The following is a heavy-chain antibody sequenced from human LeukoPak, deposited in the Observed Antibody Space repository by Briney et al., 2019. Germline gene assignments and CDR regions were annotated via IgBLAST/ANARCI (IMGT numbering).Heavy chain of an antibody. Sequence: GGSLRLSCAASGFTFSSYAMHWVRQAPGKGLEWVAVISYDGSNKYYADSVKGRFTISRDNSKNTLYLQMNSLRAEDTAVYYCATNSGWYEDYWGQGTLVTVSS. CDR2: ISYDGSNK. CDR1: GFTFSSYA. D-gene: IGHD6-19*01. CDR3: ATNSGWYEDY. V-gene: IGHV3-30*04. J-gene: IGHJ4*02.